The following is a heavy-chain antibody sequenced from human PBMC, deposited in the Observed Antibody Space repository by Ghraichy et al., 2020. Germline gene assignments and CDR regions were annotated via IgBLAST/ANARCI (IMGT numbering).Heavy chain of an antibody. Sequence: GGSLRLSCSASGFTFSSYAMHWVRRAPGKGLEYVSAISSNGGSTYYADSVKGRFTISRDNSKNTLYLQMSSLRAEDTAVYYCVKDLYCSGGSCQSDYWGQGTLVTVSS. J-gene: IGHJ4*02. V-gene: IGHV3-64D*09. CDR1: GFTFSSYA. CDR3: VKDLYCSGGSCQSDY. CDR2: ISSNGGST. D-gene: IGHD2-15*01.